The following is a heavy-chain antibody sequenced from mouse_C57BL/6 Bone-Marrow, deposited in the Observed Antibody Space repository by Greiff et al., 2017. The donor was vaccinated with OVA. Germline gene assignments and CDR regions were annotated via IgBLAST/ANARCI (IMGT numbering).Heavy chain of an antibody. Sequence: EVKLMESGGGLVQSGRSLRLSCATSGFTFSDFYMEWVRQAPGKGLEWIAASRNKANDYTTEYSASVKGRFIVSRDTSQSILYLQMNALRAEDTAIYYCARNAKSTMVTRWYFDVWGTGTTVTVSS. J-gene: IGHJ1*03. CDR3: ARNAKSTMVTRWYFDV. CDR2: SRNKANDYTT. CDR1: GFTFSDFY. D-gene: IGHD2-2*01. V-gene: IGHV7-1*01.